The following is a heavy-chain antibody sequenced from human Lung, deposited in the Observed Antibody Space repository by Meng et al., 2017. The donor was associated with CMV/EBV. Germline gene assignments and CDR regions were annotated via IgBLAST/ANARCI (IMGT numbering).Heavy chain of an antibody. CDR3: TTAWR. CDR1: GFTFSDAW. J-gene: IGHJ4*02. CDR2: VKSETDGGTR. V-gene: IGHV3-15*01. Sequence: GEXLKISCAASGFTFSDAWMSWVRQAPGKGLGWVGRVKSETDGGTRDYAAPVKDRFTISRDDSKNTVYLQMTNLKAEDTAIYYCTTAWRWGQGGLVTFSS.